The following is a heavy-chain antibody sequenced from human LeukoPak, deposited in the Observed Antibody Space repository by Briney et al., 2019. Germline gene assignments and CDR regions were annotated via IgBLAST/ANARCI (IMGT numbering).Heavy chain of an antibody. J-gene: IGHJ4*02. CDR1: GFTFSSYA. CDR3: AKLRSWYGDY. CDR2: ISDGGGST. D-gene: IGHD6-13*01. V-gene: IGHV3-23*01. Sequence: GGSLRLSCAASGFTFSSYAMTWVRQAPGRGLEWVSSISDGGGSTYYADSVKGRFTISRDNSKNTVYLQMNSLRAEDTAVYYCAKLRSWYGDYWGQGTRVTVSS.